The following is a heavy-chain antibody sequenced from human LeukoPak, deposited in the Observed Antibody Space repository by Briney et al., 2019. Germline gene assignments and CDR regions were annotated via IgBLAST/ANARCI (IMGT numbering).Heavy chain of an antibody. CDR2: IKHDGSEK. CDR3: ARGLTRTHLWPRHPKDYHYGMDV. V-gene: IGHV3-7*01. Sequence: GGSLRLSCAASGFTFRNYWMTWVRQAPEKGLEWVANIKHDGSEKYYVDSVKGRFTISRDNGENSMYLQMNSLRAEDTAVYFCARGLTRTHLWPRHPKDYHYGMDVWGQGTTVTVSS. J-gene: IGHJ6*02. D-gene: IGHD3-9*01. CDR1: GFTFRNYW.